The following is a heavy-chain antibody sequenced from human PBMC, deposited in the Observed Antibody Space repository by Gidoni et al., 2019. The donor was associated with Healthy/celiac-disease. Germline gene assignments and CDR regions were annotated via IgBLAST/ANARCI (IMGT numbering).Heavy chain of an antibody. D-gene: IGHD3-22*01. CDR2: ISYDGSNK. CDR1: GFTFSSYG. J-gene: IGHJ3*02. CDR3: AKARYDSSGYSAFDI. V-gene: IGHV3-30*18. Sequence: QVQLVESGGGVVQPGRSLRLSCAASGFTFSSYGMHWVRQAPGKGLEWVAVISYDGSNKYYADSVKGRFTISRDNSKNTLYLQMNSLRAEDTAVYYCAKARYDSSGYSAFDIWGQGTMVTVSS.